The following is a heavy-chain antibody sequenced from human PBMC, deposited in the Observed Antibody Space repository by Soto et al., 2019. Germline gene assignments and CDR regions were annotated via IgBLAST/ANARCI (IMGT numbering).Heavy chain of an antibody. D-gene: IGHD1-26*01. Sequence: SETLSLTXTVSGGSISSSSYYWGWIRQPPGKGLEWIGSIYYSGSTYYNPSLKSRVTISVDTSKNQFSLKLSSVTAADTAVYYCARQPPRSGSLNWFDPWGQGTLVTVSS. CDR1: GGSISSSSYY. J-gene: IGHJ5*02. CDR2: IYYSGST. CDR3: ARQPPRSGSLNWFDP. V-gene: IGHV4-39*01.